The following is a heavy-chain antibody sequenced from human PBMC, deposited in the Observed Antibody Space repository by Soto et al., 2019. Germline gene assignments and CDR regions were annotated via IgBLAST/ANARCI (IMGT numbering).Heavy chain of an antibody. V-gene: IGHV3-23*01. Sequence: LRLSCVASGFTFSSYAMSWVRQAPGKGLEWVSGISGSGDSTSYADSVKGRFNISRDNSKNTLFLQMNSLRAEDTAVYYCAKLRPTSGVRPYIYAPKVPFDDWGQGTLVTVSS. CDR3: AKLRPTSGVRPYIYAPKVPFDD. J-gene: IGHJ4*02. CDR1: GFTFSSYA. D-gene: IGHD2-2*01. CDR2: ISGSGDST.